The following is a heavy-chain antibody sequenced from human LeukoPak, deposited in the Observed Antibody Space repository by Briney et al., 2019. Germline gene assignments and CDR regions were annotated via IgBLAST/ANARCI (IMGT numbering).Heavy chain of an antibody. Sequence: PGGSLRLSCAASGFTFSSYSMNWVRQAPGKGLEWVSSISSSSSYIYYADSVKGRFTISRDNAKNSLYLQMNSLRAEDTAVYYCARDQAYSGSYYFDYWGQGTLVTVSS. V-gene: IGHV3-21*01. CDR2: ISSSSSYI. CDR1: GFTFSSYS. D-gene: IGHD1-26*01. J-gene: IGHJ4*02. CDR3: ARDQAYSGSYYFDY.